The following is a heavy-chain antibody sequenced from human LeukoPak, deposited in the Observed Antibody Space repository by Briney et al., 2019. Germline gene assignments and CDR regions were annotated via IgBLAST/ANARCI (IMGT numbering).Heavy chain of an antibody. CDR1: GGSFSGYY. D-gene: IGHD3-3*01. CDR3: ARGRTLLGDYDFWSGYEPRRRYYFDY. CDR2: INHSGST. J-gene: IGHJ4*02. V-gene: IGHV4-34*01. Sequence: SETLSLTCAVYGGSFSGYYWSWIRQPPGKGLEWIGEINHSGSTNCNPSLKSRVTISVDTSKNQFSLKLSSVTAADTAVYYCARGRTLLGDYDFWSGYEPRRRYYFDYWGQGTLVTVSS.